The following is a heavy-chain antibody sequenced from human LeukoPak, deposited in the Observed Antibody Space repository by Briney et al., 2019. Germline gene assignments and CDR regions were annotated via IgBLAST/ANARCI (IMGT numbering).Heavy chain of an antibody. CDR2: IYYSGST. CDR3: ARPGIAVAGTHQIVDY. D-gene: IGHD6-19*01. Sequence: SETQSLTCTVSGGSISSSSYYWGWIRQPPGKGLEWIGSIYYSGSTYYNPSLKSRVTISVDTSKNQFSLKLSSVTAADTAVYYCARPGIAVAGTHQIVDYWGQRPLVTVSS. CDR1: GGSISSSSYY. J-gene: IGHJ4*02. V-gene: IGHV4-39*01.